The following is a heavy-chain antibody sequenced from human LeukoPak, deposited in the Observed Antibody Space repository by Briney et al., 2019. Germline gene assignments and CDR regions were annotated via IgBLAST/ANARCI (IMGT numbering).Heavy chain of an antibody. V-gene: IGHV4-38-2*02. CDR2: IYHSGST. CDR3: ARYGESDY. D-gene: IGHD3-10*01. J-gene: IGHJ4*02. CDR1: GYSISSGYY. Sequence: PSETPSLTCTVPGYSISSGYYWGWIRQPPGKGREGFGSIYHSGSTDYNPSLKSRVTKSVDTSKNQFSLKLSSVTSADTAVYYCARYGESDYWGQGTLVTVSS.